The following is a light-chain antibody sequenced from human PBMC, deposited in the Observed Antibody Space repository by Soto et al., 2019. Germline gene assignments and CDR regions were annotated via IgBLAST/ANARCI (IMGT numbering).Light chain of an antibody. J-gene: IGLJ2*01. CDR3: SSYAGANSVV. Sequence: QSALTQPPSASGSPGQSVTISCTGMSSDVGGYNYVSWYQQHPGKAPKLMIYEVSKRPSGVPDRFSGSKSGNTASLTVSGLQAGDEADYYCSSYAGANSVVFGGGTKLTVL. V-gene: IGLV2-8*01. CDR1: SSDVGGYNY. CDR2: EVS.